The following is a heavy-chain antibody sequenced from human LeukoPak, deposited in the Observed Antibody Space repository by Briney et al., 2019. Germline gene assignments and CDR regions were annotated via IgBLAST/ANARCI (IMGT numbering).Heavy chain of an antibody. CDR2: IYYSGST. D-gene: IGHD3-3*01. J-gene: IGHJ4*02. V-gene: IGHV4-39*01. CDR1: GGSISSSSYY. Sequence: SETLSLTCTVSGGSISSSSYYWGWIRQPPGKGLEWIGSIYYSGSTYYNPSLKSRVTISVDTSKNQFSLKLSSVTAADTAVYYCARSSRSARALFFYWGQGTLVTVSS. CDR3: ARSSRSARALFFY.